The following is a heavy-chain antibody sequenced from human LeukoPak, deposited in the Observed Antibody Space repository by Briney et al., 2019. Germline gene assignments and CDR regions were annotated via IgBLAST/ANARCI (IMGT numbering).Heavy chain of an antibody. CDR1: GFTFSRYT. CDR3: ARNFQYDFYYFYMDV. V-gene: IGHV3-21*01. CDR2: ISSSSSYI. Sequence: GGSLRLSCAASGFTFSRYTMNWVRQAPGKGLEWVSSISSSSSYIYYADSVKGRFTISRDNAKNSLYLQMNSLRAEDTAVYYCARNFQYDFYYFYMDVWGKGTTVIVSS. J-gene: IGHJ6*03. D-gene: IGHD3-3*01.